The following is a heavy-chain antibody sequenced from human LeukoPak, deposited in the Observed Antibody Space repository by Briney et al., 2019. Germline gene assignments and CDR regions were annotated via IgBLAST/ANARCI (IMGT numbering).Heavy chain of an antibody. D-gene: IGHD3-10*01. J-gene: IGHJ4*02. CDR2: IYYSGST. CDR1: GGSISSYY. Sequence: SETLSLTCTVSGGSISSYYWSWIRQPPGKGLEWIGYIYYSGSTYYNPSLKSRVTISVDTSKNQFSLKLSSVTAADTAVYYCARGTYGSGSYPNDYWGQGTLVTVSS. CDR3: ARGTYGSGSYPNDY. V-gene: IGHV4-59*08.